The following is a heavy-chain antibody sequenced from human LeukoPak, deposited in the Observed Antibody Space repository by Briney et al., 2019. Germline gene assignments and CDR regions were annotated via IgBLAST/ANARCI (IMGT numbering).Heavy chain of an antibody. J-gene: IGHJ5*02. CDR1: GGSISSGGYY. V-gene: IGHV4-31*11. CDR3: AGQWELLGWFDP. CDR2: IYYSGST. Sequence: PSGTLSLTCAVSGGSISSGGYYWSWIRQHPGKGLEWIGYIYYSGSTHYNPSLKSRVTISVDTSKNQFSLKLSSVTAADTAVYYCAGQWELLGWFDPWGQGTLVTVSS. D-gene: IGHD1-26*01.